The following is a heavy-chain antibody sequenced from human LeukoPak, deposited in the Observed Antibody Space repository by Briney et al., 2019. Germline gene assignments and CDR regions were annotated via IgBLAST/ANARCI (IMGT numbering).Heavy chain of an antibody. V-gene: IGHV4-61*01. CDR3: ARYSSSSFDP. CDR1: GGSVSSSSYY. Sequence: PSETLSLTCSVSGGSVSSSSYYWSWIRQPPGKGLEWIGYIYYTGNTNYNPSLKSRVNISVDTSKNQFSLKLSSVTAADTAVYYCARYSSSSFDPWGQGTLVTVSS. D-gene: IGHD6-13*01. J-gene: IGHJ5*02. CDR2: IYYTGNT.